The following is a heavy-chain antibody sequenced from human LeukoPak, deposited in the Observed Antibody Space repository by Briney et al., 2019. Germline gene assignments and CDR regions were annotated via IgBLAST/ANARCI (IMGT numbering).Heavy chain of an antibody. CDR2: IYYSGST. CDR1: GGSISSSTYY. D-gene: IGHD3-22*01. Sequence: SETLSLTCTVSGGSISSSTYYWGWIRQPPWKGLEWIGSIYYSGSTYYNPSLKSRVTISVDTSKNQFSLKLGSVTAADTAVYYCARYSRNYYDRSVFLHWFDPWGQGTLVTVSS. J-gene: IGHJ5*02. V-gene: IGHV4-39*07. CDR3: ARYSRNYYDRSVFLHWFDP.